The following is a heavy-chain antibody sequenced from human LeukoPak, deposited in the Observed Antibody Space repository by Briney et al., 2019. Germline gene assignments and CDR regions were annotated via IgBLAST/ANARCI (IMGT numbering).Heavy chain of an antibody. Sequence: SETLSLTCTVSGGSISSSTCYWGWIRQPPGKGLEWIGNIYYGGSTYYNPSLKSRVAISVDTSKNQFSLKLSSVTAADTAVFYCARYYRNGPLDYWGQGTLVTVSS. CDR1: GGSISSSTCY. CDR3: ARYYRNGPLDY. V-gene: IGHV4-39*01. D-gene: IGHD1-26*01. J-gene: IGHJ4*02. CDR2: IYYGGST.